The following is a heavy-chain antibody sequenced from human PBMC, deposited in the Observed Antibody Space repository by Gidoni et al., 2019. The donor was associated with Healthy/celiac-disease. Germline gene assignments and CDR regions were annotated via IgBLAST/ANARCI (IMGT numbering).Heavy chain of an antibody. J-gene: IGHJ4*02. Sequence: QVQLVESGGGVVHPGGSLRLSCAASGFTFSSYGMHWVRQAPGKGLEWVAFIRYDGSNKYYADSVKGRFTISRDNSKNTLYLQMNSLRAEDTAVYYCAKLGSVRGMSADFDYWGQGTLVTVSS. V-gene: IGHV3-30*02. CDR1: GFTFSSYG. CDR2: IRYDGSNK. CDR3: AKLGSVRGMSADFDY. D-gene: IGHD3-10*01.